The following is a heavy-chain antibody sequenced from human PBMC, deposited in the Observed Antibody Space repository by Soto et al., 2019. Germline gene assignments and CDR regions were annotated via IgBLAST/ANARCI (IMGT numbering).Heavy chain of an antibody. V-gene: IGHV3-7*03. J-gene: IGHJ6*02. CDR1: GFTFRSYW. CDR3: ARDAWPPISYCSSTSCTIMDV. CDR2: IKQDGSEK. D-gene: IGHD2-2*01. Sequence: LRLSCAASGFTFRSYWMSWGRQAPGKGLEWVANIKQDGSEKDYVDSVKGRFSISRDNAKNSLYLHMNSLRAEDTAVYYCARDAWPPISYCSSTSCTIMDVWGQGTTVTVS.